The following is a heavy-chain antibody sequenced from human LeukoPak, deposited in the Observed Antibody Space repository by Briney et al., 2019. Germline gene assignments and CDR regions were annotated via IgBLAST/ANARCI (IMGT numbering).Heavy chain of an antibody. D-gene: IGHD5-18*01. CDR3: AKDFVWIPLCSGSFGTDV. J-gene: IGHJ6*02. V-gene: IGHV3-23*01. Sequence: GGSLRLSCAASGFTFSSYAMDWVRQAPGKGLEWVSAISAIDDSTHYADSVKGRFTISRDNSKNTLYLQMNSLRAEDTAIYYCAKDFVWIPLCSGSFGTDVWGQGTTVIVSS. CDR2: ISAIDDST. CDR1: GFTFSSYA.